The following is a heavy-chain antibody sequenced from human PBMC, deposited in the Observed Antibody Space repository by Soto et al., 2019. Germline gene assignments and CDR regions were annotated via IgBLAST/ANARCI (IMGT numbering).Heavy chain of an antibody. D-gene: IGHD3-9*01. J-gene: IGHJ4*02. V-gene: IGHV3-23*01. CDR3: AKEGLRYFDWLSDFDY. CDR1: GFTFSSYA. Sequence: GGSLRLSCAASGFTFSSYAMSWVRQAPGKGLEWVSAISGSGGSTYYADSVKGRFTISRDNSKNTLYLQMNSLRAEDTAVYYCAKEGLRYFDWLSDFDYWGQGTLVTVSS. CDR2: ISGSGGST.